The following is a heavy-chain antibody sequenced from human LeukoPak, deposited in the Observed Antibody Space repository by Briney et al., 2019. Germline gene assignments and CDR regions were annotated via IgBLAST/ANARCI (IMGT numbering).Heavy chain of an antibody. V-gene: IGHV4-4*07. CDR3: ARISLTGYAPISGYFDY. CDR1: GGSISSYY. D-gene: IGHD3-9*01. CDR2: IYTSGST. Sequence: SETLSLTCTVSGGSISSYYWSWIRQPAGKGLEWIGRIYTSGSTNYNPSLKSRVTMSVDTSKNQFSLKLSSVTAADTAVYHCARISLTGYAPISGYFDYWGQGTLVTVSS. J-gene: IGHJ4*02.